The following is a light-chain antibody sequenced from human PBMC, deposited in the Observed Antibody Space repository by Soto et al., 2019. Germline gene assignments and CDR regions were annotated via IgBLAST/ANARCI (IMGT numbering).Light chain of an antibody. CDR1: QSVSSN. V-gene: IGKV3-15*01. Sequence: EIVMTQSPATLSVSPGERATLSCRASQSVSSNLAWYQQKPGQAPRLLIYGASTRATGIPARFSGSGSGTEFTLTISSLQSEDFAVYYCSQYNKWAWTFGHGTKGES. CDR3: SQYNKWAWT. CDR2: GAS. J-gene: IGKJ1*01.